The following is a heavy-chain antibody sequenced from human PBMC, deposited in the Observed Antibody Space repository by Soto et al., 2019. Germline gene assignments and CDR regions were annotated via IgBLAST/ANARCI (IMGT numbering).Heavy chain of an antibody. D-gene: IGHD6-19*01. Sequence: QVQLVESGGGVVQPGRSLRLSCAASGFTFSTNAMHWVRQAPGKGLEWVAVISYEGSTTYYADSVKGRFTISRDNSKNTLYLQMNSLRAEDTAVYYCAKQFSGWSYYFDYWGQGTLVTVSS. J-gene: IGHJ4*02. CDR2: ISYEGSTT. CDR1: GFTFSTNA. CDR3: AKQFSGWSYYFDY. V-gene: IGHV3-30-3*02.